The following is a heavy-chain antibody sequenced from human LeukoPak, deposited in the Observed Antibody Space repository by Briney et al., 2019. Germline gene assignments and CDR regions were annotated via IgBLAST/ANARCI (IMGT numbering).Heavy chain of an antibody. D-gene: IGHD3-22*01. J-gene: IGHJ4*02. CDR1: GFTFSSYW. Sequence: GGSLRLSCAASGFTFSSYWMSWVRQAPGKGLEWVSAISGSGGSTYYADSVKGRFTISRDNSKNTLYLQMNSLRAEDTAVYYCAKDTYYYDSSGYRHFDYWGQGTLVTVSS. CDR2: ISGSGGST. CDR3: AKDTYYYDSSGYRHFDY. V-gene: IGHV3-23*01.